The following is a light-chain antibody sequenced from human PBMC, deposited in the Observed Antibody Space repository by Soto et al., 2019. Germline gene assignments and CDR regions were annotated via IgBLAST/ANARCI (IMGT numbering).Light chain of an antibody. CDR3: VQHYSYPLT. Sequence: DIQMTQSPASLSASVTDRVTITCRASQDIGTDLGWYQQKPGKAPERLIYEASVLQSGVPSRFSGSGSGTEFTLTVSSLQPEDFATYYCVQHYSYPLTFGGRTKVDIK. V-gene: IGKV1-17*01. J-gene: IGKJ4*01. CDR2: EAS. CDR1: QDIGTD.